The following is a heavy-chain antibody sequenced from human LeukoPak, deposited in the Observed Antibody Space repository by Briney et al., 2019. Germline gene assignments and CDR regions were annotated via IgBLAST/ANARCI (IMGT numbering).Heavy chain of an antibody. CDR2: INSDGSST. Sequence: GGSLRLSCAVSGFTFSNYWMYWVRQAPGKRLVWVARINSDGSSTTYADSVEGRFTISRDNTKSMLHLQMHSLRVDDSAVYFCTRTTTTADWYFDLWGRGTLVTVSS. V-gene: IGHV3-74*01. J-gene: IGHJ2*01. CDR3: TRTTTTADWYFDL. D-gene: IGHD1-1*01. CDR1: GFTFSNYW.